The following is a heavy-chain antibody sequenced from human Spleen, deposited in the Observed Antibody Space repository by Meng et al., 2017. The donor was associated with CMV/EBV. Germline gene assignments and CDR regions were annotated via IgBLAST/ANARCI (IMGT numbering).Heavy chain of an antibody. J-gene: IGHJ4*02. CDR3: ARCNYYDSSGFYYDY. CDR1: GGSFSGHY. D-gene: IGHD3-22*01. Sequence: SETLSLTCAVYGGSFSGHYWTWIRQPPGKGLEWIGEINHSGSTNYNPSLKSRVTISVDTSKKHFSLKLSSVTAADTAVYYCARCNYYDSSGFYYDYWGQGTLVTVSS. CDR2: INHSGST. V-gene: IGHV4-34*01.